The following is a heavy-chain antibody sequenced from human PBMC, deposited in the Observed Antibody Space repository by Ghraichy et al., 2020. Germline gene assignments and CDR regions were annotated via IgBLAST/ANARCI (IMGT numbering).Heavy chain of an antibody. D-gene: IGHD6-13*01. CDR3: ANVRLDYKLQQLVKNYYFDY. CDR2: ISGSGGST. Sequence: GGSLTLSCAASGFTFSSYAMSWVRQAPGKGLEWVSAISGSGGSTYYADSVKGRFTISRDNSKNTLYLQMNSLRAEDTAVYYCANVRLDYKLQQLVKNYYFDYWGQGTLVTVSS. V-gene: IGHV3-23*01. J-gene: IGHJ4*02. CDR1: GFTFSSYA.